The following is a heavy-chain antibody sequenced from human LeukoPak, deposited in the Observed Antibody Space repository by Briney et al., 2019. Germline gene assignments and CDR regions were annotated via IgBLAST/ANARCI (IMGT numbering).Heavy chain of an antibody. V-gene: IGHV4-59*01. D-gene: IGHD2-15*01. CDR2: IYYSGST. CDR3: AREVGYCSGGSCYSYLDY. Sequence: SETLSLTCTVSGGSISSYYWSWIRQPPGKGLEWIGYIYYSGSTNYNAFLTNRVTISVDTSKNQFSLKLSSVTAADTAVYYCAREVGYCSGGSCYSYLDYWGQGTLVTVSS. J-gene: IGHJ4*02. CDR1: GGSISSYY.